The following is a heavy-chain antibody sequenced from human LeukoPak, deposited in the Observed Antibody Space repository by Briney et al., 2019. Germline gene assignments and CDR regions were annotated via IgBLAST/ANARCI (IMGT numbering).Heavy chain of an antibody. J-gene: IGHJ6*04. CDR3: ARGDCSGGSCYFNRDYYYGMDV. D-gene: IGHD2-15*01. CDR1: GYTFTSYA. CDR2: INAGNGNT. Sequence: ASVKVSCKASGYTFTSYAMHWVRQAPGQRLEWMGWINAGNGNTKYSQKFQGRVTITRDTSASTAYMELSSLRSEDTAVYYCARGDCSGGSCYFNRDYYYGMDVWGKGTTVTVSS. V-gene: IGHV1-3*01.